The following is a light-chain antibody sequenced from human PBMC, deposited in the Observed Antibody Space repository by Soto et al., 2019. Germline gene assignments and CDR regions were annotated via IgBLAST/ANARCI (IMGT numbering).Light chain of an antibody. CDR2: TND. J-gene: IGLJ3*02. V-gene: IGLV1-44*01. Sequence: QSVLTQPPSASGTAGQRVTISCSGSSSNIGSNTVNWYQQFPGAAPKLLIHTNDQRPSGVPDRFSGSKSDTSASLAISGLPSEDEADYFCSSWDDSLTGPVFGGGTKLTVL. CDR1: SSNIGSNT. CDR3: SSWDDSLTGPV.